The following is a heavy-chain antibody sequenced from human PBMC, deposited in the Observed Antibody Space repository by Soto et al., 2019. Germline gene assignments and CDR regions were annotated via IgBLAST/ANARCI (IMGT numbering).Heavy chain of an antibody. Sequence: QVQLVQSGAEEKKPGASVKVSCKASGYTFTNYDMHWVRQAPGQRLEWMGWINAGNGNTKYSQKFQGRVTITRDTSASTAYMELSSLRSEDTAVYYRARADSNYYYYYGMDVWGQGTTVTVSS. CDR3: ARADSNYYYYYGMDV. CDR2: INAGNGNT. J-gene: IGHJ6*02. D-gene: IGHD6-13*01. CDR1: GYTFTNYD. V-gene: IGHV1-3*05.